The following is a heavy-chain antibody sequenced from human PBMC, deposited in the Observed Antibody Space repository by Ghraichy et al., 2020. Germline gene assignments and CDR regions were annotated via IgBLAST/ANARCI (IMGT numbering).Heavy chain of an antibody. V-gene: IGHV1-18*01. CDR1: GYTFTSYG. CDR2: ISAYNGNT. Sequence: ASVKVSCKASGYTFTSYGISWVRQAPGQGLEWMGWISAYNGNTNYAQKLQGRVTMTTDTSTSTAYMELRSLRSDDTAVYYCARELAAAGNYYYYGMDVWGQGTTVTVSS. CDR3: ARELAAAGNYYYYGMDV. D-gene: IGHD6-13*01. J-gene: IGHJ6*02.